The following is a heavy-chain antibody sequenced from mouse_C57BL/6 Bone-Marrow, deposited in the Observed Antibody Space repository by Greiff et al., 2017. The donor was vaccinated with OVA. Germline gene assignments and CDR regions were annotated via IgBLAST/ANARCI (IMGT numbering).Heavy chain of an antibody. V-gene: IGHV1-20*01. D-gene: IGHD2-1*01. CDR1: GYSFTGYF. CDR2: INPYNGDT. CDR3: AIYYGNYYAMDY. J-gene: IGHJ4*01. Sequence: EVQLKESGPELVKPGDSVKISCKASGYSFTGYFMNWVMQSHGKSLEWIGRINPYNGDTFYNQKFKGKATLTVDKSSSTAHMELRSLTSEDSAVYYCAIYYGNYYAMDYWGQGTSVTVSS.